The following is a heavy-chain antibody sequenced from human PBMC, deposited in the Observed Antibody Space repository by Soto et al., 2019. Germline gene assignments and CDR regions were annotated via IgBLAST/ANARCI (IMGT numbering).Heavy chain of an antibody. Sequence: QVQLVQSGAEVKKPGASVKVSCKASGYTFTGYYMHWVRQAPGQGLEWMGWINPNSGGTNYAQKFQGWVTMTRDTSISTAYMELSRLRSDDTAVYYCARDIIRSGGSCPWFDPWGQGTLVTVSS. V-gene: IGHV1-2*04. CDR3: ARDIIRSGGSCPWFDP. D-gene: IGHD2-15*01. CDR2: INPNSGGT. J-gene: IGHJ5*02. CDR1: GYTFTGYY.